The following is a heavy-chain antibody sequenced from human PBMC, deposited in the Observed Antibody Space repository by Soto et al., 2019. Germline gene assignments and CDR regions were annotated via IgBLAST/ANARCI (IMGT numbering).Heavy chain of an antibody. CDR3: TGGPPNWGFDS. V-gene: IGHV1-3*04. CDR2: INTGNGNT. Sequence: ASVKVSCKASGYTFTNYAMHWVRQAPGQRLEWMGWINTGNGNTKYSQNFQGRVTITRDTSASTAYMELSSLRSEDTAVYYCTGGPPNWGFDSWGQGTPVTVSS. CDR1: GYTFTNYA. D-gene: IGHD7-27*01. J-gene: IGHJ5*01.